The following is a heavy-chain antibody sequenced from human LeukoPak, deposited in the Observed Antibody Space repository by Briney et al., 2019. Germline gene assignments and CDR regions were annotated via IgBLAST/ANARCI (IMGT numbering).Heavy chain of an antibody. CDR3: ARLDCISDRCYNY. CDR1: GDSISTDY. J-gene: IGHJ4*02. Sequence: SETLSLTCIVSGDSISTDYWSWIRQSPGKGLGWIGYINYNGNTEYNPSLKSRVTISVDRSKNHVSLKMKSVTAADTAMYYCARLDCISDRCYNYWGLGTLVTVPS. CDR2: INYNGNT. V-gene: IGHV4-59*08. D-gene: IGHD2-15*01.